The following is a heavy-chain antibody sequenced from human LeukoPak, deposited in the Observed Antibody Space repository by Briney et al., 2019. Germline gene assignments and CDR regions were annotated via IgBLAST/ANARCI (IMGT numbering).Heavy chain of an antibody. Sequence: GGSLRLSCAASGFTFSSYSMNWVRQAPGKGLEWVSSINSSSSYIYYAYSVKGRLTISRNNAKSSLYLQMNSLRAEDTAVYYCARDDHGDDSSGYYSSGDYWGQGPLVPVSS. J-gene: IGHJ4*02. CDR2: INSSSSYI. V-gene: IGHV3-21*01. D-gene: IGHD3-22*01. CDR1: GFTFSSYS. CDR3: ARDDHGDDSSGYYSSGDY.